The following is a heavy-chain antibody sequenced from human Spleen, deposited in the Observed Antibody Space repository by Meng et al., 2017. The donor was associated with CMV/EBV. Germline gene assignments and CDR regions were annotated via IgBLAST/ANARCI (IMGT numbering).Heavy chain of an antibody. CDR1: GYTFTSND. V-gene: IGHV1-18*01. D-gene: IGHD3-10*01. CDR3: ARDYNGSGDLGNV. J-gene: IGHJ6*02. CDR2: ISGYSANT. Sequence: ASVKVSCKASGYTFTSNDVTWVRQAPGQGLEWMGWISGYSANTSYAQKFQDRVTMTTDTSTSTAYMELRSLRFDDTAVYYCARDYNGSGDLGNVWGQGTTVTVSS.